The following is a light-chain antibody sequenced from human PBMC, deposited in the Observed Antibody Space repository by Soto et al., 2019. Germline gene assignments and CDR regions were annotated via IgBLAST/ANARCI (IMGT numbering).Light chain of an antibody. J-gene: IGLJ3*02. V-gene: IGLV2-23*02. CDR3: CSYAGSRTGV. CDR2: EVN. Sequence: QSAPIQPASVSASPGQSITISCTGTSSDVGLFNLVSWYQHYPDKAPKLILYEVNKWPSGISHRFSGSKSGNTASLTISGLQADDEADYYCCSYAGSRTGVFGGGTKVTVL. CDR1: SSDVGLFNL.